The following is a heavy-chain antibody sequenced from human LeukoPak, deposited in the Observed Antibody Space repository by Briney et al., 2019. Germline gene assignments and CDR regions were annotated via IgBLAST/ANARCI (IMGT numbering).Heavy chain of an antibody. CDR3: ATSYSSGWYSFDY. CDR1: GGSVSSGSYY. Sequence: PSETLSLTCTVSGGSVSSGSYYWSWIRQPPGKGLEWIGYIYYSGSTNYNPSLKSRVTISVDTSKNQFSLKLSSVTAADTAVYYCATSYSSGWYSFDYWGQGTLVTVSS. V-gene: IGHV4-61*01. D-gene: IGHD6-19*01. J-gene: IGHJ4*02. CDR2: IYYSGST.